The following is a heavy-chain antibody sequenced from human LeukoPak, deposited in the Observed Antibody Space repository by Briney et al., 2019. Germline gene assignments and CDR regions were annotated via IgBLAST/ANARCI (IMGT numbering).Heavy chain of an antibody. CDR3: ARAEWELPLDI. J-gene: IGHJ3*02. Sequence: GGSLRLSCAASGFTFSSYAMSWVRQAPGKGLEWVSAISATASNTYYADSVKGRFTISRDNSKSTLYLRMNSLRAEDTAVYYCARAEWELPLDIWGQGTMVTVSS. CDR1: GFTFSSYA. V-gene: IGHV3-23*01. D-gene: IGHD1-26*01. CDR2: ISATASNT.